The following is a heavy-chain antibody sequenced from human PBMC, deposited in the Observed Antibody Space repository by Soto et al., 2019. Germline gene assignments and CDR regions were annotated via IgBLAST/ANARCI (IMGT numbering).Heavy chain of an antibody. Sequence: QVQVVQSGAEVKKPGASVKVSCKASGYSFSTYSMHWVRQAPGQGLEWMGWINGANGNTRYSQKFKDRVSIPRDTPGSTGYRELGSLRSEDTAVYYCAGGKGMEETYYYPGMDVWAPGPTVTV. V-gene: IGHV1-3*01. CDR1: GYSFSTYS. J-gene: IGHJ6*02. D-gene: IGHD1-1*01. CDR3: AGGKGMEETYYYPGMDV. CDR2: INGANGNT.